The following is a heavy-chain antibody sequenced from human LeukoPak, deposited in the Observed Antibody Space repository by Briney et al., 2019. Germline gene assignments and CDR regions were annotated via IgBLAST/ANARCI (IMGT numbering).Heavy chain of an antibody. J-gene: IGHJ6*03. CDR1: GGTVTSNTYF. CDR3: ARDGFYYHYYMDV. CDR2: ISYSGAT. Sequence: SETLSLTCTLSGGTVTSNTYFWGWIRQPPGKGLEWIGSISYSGATYYNSSLKSRVSMSVHTSKNQFSLKLSSVTAADTAVYYCARDGFYYHYYMDVWGEGTTVTVSS. D-gene: IGHD1-14*01. V-gene: IGHV4-39*07.